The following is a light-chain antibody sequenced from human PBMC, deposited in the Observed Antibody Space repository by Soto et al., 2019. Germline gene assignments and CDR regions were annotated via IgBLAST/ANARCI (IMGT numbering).Light chain of an antibody. V-gene: IGKV3-20*01. Sequence: EIVLTQSPGTLSLSPGERATLSCRASQSVSSSYLAWYQQKPGQAPRLLIYGASCRATGIPDRFSGSGSGTHFTFTLSRLEPEDFAVYYCQQYGSSPGTFGQGTKVEIK. CDR1: QSVSSSY. CDR2: GAS. CDR3: QQYGSSPGT. J-gene: IGKJ1*01.